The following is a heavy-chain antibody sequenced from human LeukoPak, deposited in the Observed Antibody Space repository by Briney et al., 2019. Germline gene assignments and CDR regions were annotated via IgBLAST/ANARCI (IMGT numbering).Heavy chain of an antibody. D-gene: IGHD3-10*01. J-gene: IGHJ4*02. CDR1: GGSIRGYY. V-gene: IGHV4-59*01. Sequence: PSETLSLTCTVSGGSIRGYYWSWIRQPPGKELEWIGYIYYSGGTNYNPSLKSRVTISVDTSKNQFSLKLISVTAADTAVYYCARTSHSGNLEYWGQGTLVTVSS. CDR2: IYYSGGT. CDR3: ARTSHSGNLEY.